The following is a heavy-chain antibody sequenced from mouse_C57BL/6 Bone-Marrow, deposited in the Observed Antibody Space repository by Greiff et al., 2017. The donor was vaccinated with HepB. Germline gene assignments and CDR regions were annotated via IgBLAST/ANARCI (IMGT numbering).Heavy chain of an antibody. CDR2: IDPETGGT. CDR1: GYTFTDYE. J-gene: IGHJ4*01. D-gene: IGHD2-4*01. V-gene: IGHV1-15*01. CDR3: TRGYDYGYAMDY. Sequence: VKLMESGAELVRPGASVTLSCKASGYTFTDYEMHWVKQTPVHGLEWIGAIDPETGGTAYNQKFKGKAIMTADKSSSTAYMELRSLTSEDSAVYYCTRGYDYGYAMDYWGQGTSVTVSS.